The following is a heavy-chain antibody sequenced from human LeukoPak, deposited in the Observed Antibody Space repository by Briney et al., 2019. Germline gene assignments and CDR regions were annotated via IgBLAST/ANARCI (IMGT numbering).Heavy chain of an antibody. V-gene: IGHV1-18*01. Sequence: ASVTVSCTASGYTFTSYGISWVRQAPGQGLEWMGWISAYNGNTNYAQKLQGRVTMTTDTSTSTAYMELRSLRSDDTAVYYCARVARYYDRSLGNWYFDLWGRGTLVTVSS. D-gene: IGHD3-22*01. CDR1: GYTFTSYG. CDR2: ISAYNGNT. J-gene: IGHJ2*01. CDR3: ARVARYYDRSLGNWYFDL.